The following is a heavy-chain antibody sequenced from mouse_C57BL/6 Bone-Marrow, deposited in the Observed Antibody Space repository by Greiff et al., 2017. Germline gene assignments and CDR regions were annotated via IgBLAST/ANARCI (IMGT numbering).Heavy chain of an antibody. CDR2: INPDSSTI. Sequence: SASAVDFSRYWMSWVRRAPGKGLEWIGEINPDSSTINYAPSLKDKFIISRDNAKNTLYLQMSKVRSEDTALYYCARQDYYGYDRYWYFDVWGTGTTVTVSS. CDR3: ARQDYYGYDRYWYFDV. D-gene: IGHD2-2*01. J-gene: IGHJ1*03. V-gene: IGHV4-1*01. CDR1: AVDFSRYW.